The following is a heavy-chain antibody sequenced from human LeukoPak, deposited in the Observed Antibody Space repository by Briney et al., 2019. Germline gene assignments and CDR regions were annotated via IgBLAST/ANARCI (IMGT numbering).Heavy chain of an antibody. CDR2: IWYDGSNK. V-gene: IGHV3-33*01. CDR1: GFIFSSYG. D-gene: IGHD3-10*01. Sequence: GRSLRLSCAASGFIFSSYGMHWVRQAPGKGLEWVAVIWYDGSNKYYADSVKGRFTISRDNSKNTLYLQVNSLRAEDTAVYYCARDLSASGTYFNHLWGQGTLVTVSS. J-gene: IGHJ5*02. CDR3: ARDLSASGTYFNHL.